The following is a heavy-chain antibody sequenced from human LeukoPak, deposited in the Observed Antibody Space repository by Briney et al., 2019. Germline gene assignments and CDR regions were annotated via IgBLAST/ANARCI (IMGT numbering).Heavy chain of an antibody. Sequence: GGSLRLSCVASGFTFSSYGMHWVRQAPGKGLEWVAVISYDGSNKYYADSVKGRFTISRDNSKNTLYLQMNSLRAEDTAVYYCARQKWELLLVDYWGQGTLVTVSS. CDR2: ISYDGSNK. V-gene: IGHV3-30*19. CDR3: ARQKWELLLVDY. CDR1: GFTFSSYG. J-gene: IGHJ4*02. D-gene: IGHD1-26*01.